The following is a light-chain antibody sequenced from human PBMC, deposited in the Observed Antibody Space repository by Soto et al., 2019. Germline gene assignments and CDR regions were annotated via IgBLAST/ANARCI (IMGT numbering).Light chain of an antibody. CDR2: DAS. CDR1: QSVSSY. V-gene: IGKV3-11*01. Sequence: EIVLTQSPATLSLSPGEGASLSCRASQSVSSYLAWYQQKPGQAPRLLIYDASNRATDIPARFSGSGSGTDFTLTISSLEPEDFAVYYCQQRNSWPRTFGQGTKVDIK. J-gene: IGKJ1*01. CDR3: QQRNSWPRT.